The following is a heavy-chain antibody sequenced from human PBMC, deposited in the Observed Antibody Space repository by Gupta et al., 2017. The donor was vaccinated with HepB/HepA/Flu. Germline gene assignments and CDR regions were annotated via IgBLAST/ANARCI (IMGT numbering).Heavy chain of an antibody. J-gene: IGHJ6*02. D-gene: IGHD1-26*01. V-gene: IGHV3-43*02. CDR1: DYA. CDR2: ITGDGGRT. CDR3: AKGGTYSGYFYYGMDV. Sequence: DYALHWVRQAPGRPLEWVSIITGDGGRTYYADSVKGRFTISRDDSNYSLFLQMNSLRTDDTALYYCAKGGTYSGYFYYGMDVWGQGTTVSVS.